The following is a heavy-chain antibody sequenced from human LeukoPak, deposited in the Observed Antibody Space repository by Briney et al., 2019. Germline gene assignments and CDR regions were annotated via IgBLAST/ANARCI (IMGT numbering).Heavy chain of an antibody. D-gene: IGHD3-10*01. J-gene: IGHJ6*02. CDR2: ITNSGGST. V-gene: IGHV3-23*01. CDR1: GFTFSSYA. CDR3: AREFPMVRGGYYYGMDV. Sequence: PGGSLRLSCAASGFTFSSYAMSWVRQAPGKGLEWVSTITNSGGSTYYADSVKGRFTISRDNSKNTLYLQMNSLRGEDTAVYYCAREFPMVRGGYYYGMDVWGQGTTVTVSS.